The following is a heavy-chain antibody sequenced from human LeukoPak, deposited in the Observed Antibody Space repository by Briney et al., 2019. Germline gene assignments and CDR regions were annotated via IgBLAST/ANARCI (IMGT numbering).Heavy chain of an antibody. Sequence: PGGSLRLSCAASGFSISNHGMHWVRQAPGKRLEWVAVIWDDGNNKRYANSVNGRFTISRDNSENTLYLQMNGLTAEDTAMYYCARDSYQDYYGRFDPWGQGTLVIVSS. J-gene: IGHJ5*02. D-gene: IGHD3-10*01. CDR3: ARDSYQDYYGRFDP. V-gene: IGHV3-33*01. CDR2: IWDDGNNK. CDR1: GFSISNHG.